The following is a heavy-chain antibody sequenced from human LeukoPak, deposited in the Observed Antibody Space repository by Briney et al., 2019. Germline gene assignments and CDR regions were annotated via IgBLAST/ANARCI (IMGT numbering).Heavy chain of an antibody. CDR1: GFTFSSYA. J-gene: IGHJ6*02. Sequence: GGSLRLSCAASGFTFSSYAMHGGAKAPGKGRGGGAVISLNGSNKYYADSVKGRFTISRDNSKNTLYLQMNSLRAEDTAVYYCAKDLLYSSSWYSPNYGMDVWGQGTTVTVSS. CDR2: ISLNGSNK. CDR3: AKDLLYSSSWYSPNYGMDV. V-gene: IGHV3-30*18. D-gene: IGHD6-13*01.